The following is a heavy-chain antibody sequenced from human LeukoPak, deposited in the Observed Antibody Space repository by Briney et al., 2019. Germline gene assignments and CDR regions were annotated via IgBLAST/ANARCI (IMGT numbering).Heavy chain of an antibody. CDR2: IYHSGST. J-gene: IGHJ4*02. CDR3: ARANEKVAGPAYFDY. D-gene: IGHD6-19*01. V-gene: IGHV4-30-2*01. CDR1: GGSISSGGYY. Sequence: SETLSLTCTVSGGSISSGGYYWSWIRQPPGKGLEWIGYIYHSGSTYYNPSLKSRVTISVDRSKNQFSLKLSSVTAADTAVYYCARANEKVAGPAYFDYWGQGTLVTVSS.